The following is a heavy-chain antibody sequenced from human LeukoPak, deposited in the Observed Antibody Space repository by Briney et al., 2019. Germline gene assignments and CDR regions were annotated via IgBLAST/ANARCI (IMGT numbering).Heavy chain of an antibody. D-gene: IGHD6-13*01. CDR3: ARSRPGTEAGQPNFDY. CDR1: GFPFSTYS. J-gene: IGHJ4*02. V-gene: IGHV3-48*01. Sequence: GWSLRLSCAASGFPFSTYSMSWVRQAPGKGLEWVSYISSISSIIYYADSVKGRFTISRDNARSSLYLQMNSLRAEDTAVYYCARSRPGTEAGQPNFDYWGQGTLVTVSS. CDR2: ISSISSII.